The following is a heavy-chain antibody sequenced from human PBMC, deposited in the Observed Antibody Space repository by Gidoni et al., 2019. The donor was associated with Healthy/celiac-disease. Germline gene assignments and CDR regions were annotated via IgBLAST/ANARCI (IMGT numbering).Heavy chain of an antibody. V-gene: IGHV3-74*01. CDR2: INAVGSSR. D-gene: IGHD3-3*01. Sequence: EVQLVESGGGLVQPGGSPRVSCAASGFTFSSYWMHWVSQAPGEGRVWVSRINAVGSSRSYADSVKGRFTSSRDNGKNSLYLQLNSLSAEDTAVYYCSREGYDFLSGSFDPWGQGTLVTVSS. CDR3: SREGYDFLSGSFDP. CDR1: GFTFSSYW. J-gene: IGHJ5*02.